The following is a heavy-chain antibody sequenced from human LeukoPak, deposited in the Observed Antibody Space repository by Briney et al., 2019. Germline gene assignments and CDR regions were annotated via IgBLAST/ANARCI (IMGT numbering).Heavy chain of an antibody. D-gene: IGHD2-15*01. CDR1: GFTFDDYA. V-gene: IGHV3-9*01. CDR2: ISWNSGSI. J-gene: IGHJ6*02. CDR3: AKDIGSYCSGGSCYSEGAYYYYYGMDV. Sequence: GGSLRLSCAASGFTFDDYAMHWVRQAPGKGLEWVSGISWNSGSIGYADSVKGRITISRDNAKNSLYLQMNSLRAEDTALYYCAKDIGSYCSGGSCYSEGAYYYYYGMDVWGQGTTVTVSS.